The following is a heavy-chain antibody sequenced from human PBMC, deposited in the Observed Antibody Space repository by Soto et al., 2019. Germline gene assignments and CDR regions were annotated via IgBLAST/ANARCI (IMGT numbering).Heavy chain of an antibody. J-gene: IGHJ4*02. CDR1: VGSINTFY. D-gene: IGHD5-12*01. V-gene: IGHV4-4*07. CDR3: AREGSYSAYNFAHGIQLWSFDF. Sequence: LCLTCTVCVGSINTFYWIWVRQPAGKGLEWIGRIFSSGSTSFNPSLESRVAMSVDTSKNHSSLNLSSVTAADVAVYYCAREGSYSAYNFAHGIQLWSFDFWGQGALVTVSS. CDR2: IFSSGST.